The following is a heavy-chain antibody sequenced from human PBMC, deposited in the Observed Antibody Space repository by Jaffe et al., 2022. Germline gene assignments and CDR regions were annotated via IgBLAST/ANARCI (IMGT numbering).Heavy chain of an antibody. CDR2: IYPGDSDT. D-gene: IGHD3-22*01. CDR3: VRHQYYYDSSGYYYVRRNYYYYMDV. Sequence: EVQLVQSGAEVKKPGESLKISCKGSGYSFTSYWIGWVRQMPGKGLEWMGIIYPGDSDTRYSPSFQGQVTISADKSISTAYLQWSSLKASDTAMYYCVRHQYYYDSSGYYYVRRNYYYYMDVWGKGTTVTVSS. J-gene: IGHJ6*03. CDR1: GYSFTSYW. V-gene: IGHV5-51*01.